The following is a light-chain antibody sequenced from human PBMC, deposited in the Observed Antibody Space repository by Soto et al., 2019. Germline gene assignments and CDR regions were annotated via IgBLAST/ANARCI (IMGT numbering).Light chain of an antibody. CDR2: KAS. V-gene: IGKV1-5*03. CDR1: QSISSW. Sequence: DIQMTQSPSTLSASVGDRVTITCRASQSISSWLAWYQQKPGKAPKLLIYKASSLESGAPSRFSGSGAGTEFTLTISSLQPDDFAPYYCQQYNSYPWTFGQGTKVEIK. CDR3: QQYNSYPWT. J-gene: IGKJ1*01.